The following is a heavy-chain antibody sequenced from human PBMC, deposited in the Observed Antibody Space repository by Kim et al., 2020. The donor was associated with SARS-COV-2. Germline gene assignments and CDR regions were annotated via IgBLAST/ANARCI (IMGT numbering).Heavy chain of an antibody. J-gene: IGHJ6*02. CDR3: ARGEDCSSTSCYSLGMDV. V-gene: IGHV3-30*04. CDR1: GFTFSSYA. D-gene: IGHD2-2*01. CDR2: ISYDGSNK. Sequence: GGSLRLSCAASGFTFSSYAMHWVRQAPGKGLEWVAVISYDGSNKYYADSVKGRFTISRDNSKNTLYLQMNSLRAEDTAVYYCARGEDCSSTSCYSLGMDVWGQGTTVTVSS.